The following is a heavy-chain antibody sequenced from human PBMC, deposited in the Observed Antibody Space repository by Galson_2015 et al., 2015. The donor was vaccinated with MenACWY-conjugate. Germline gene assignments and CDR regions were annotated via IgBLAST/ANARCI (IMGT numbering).Heavy chain of an antibody. D-gene: IGHD6-19*01. CDR1: GYIFTSYY. Sequence: SVKVSCKASGYIFTSYYMHWVRQAPGQGLEWMGIINPSGDSTTYAQKFQGRVTMTRDTSTSTVYMELSDLRSDDTAMYYCAREGAVAGYYYGMDVWGQGTAVTVSS. CDR3: AREGAVAGYYYGMDV. V-gene: IGHV1-46*01. CDR2: INPSGDST. J-gene: IGHJ6*02.